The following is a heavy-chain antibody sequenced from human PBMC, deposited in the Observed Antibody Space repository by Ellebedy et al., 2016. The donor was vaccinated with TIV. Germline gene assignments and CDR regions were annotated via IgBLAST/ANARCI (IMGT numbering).Heavy chain of an antibody. CDR3: ARDRAARLNWFDP. J-gene: IGHJ5*02. D-gene: IGHD6-6*01. CDR2: IYHSGST. V-gene: IGHV4-4*02. CDR1: GGSISSSNW. Sequence: SETLSLXCAVSGGSISSSNWWSWVRQPPGKGLEWIGEIYHSGSTNYDPSLKSRVTISVDTSKNQFSLKLSSVTAADTAVYYCARDRAARLNWFDPWGQGTLVTVSS.